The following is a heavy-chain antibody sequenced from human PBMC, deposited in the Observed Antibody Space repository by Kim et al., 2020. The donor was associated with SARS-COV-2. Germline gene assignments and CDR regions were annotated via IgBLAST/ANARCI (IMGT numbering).Heavy chain of an antibody. D-gene: IGHD6-19*01. CDR1: GFTFSTYE. Sequence: GGSLRLSCAASGFTFSTYEMNWVRQAPGKGLEWVSYISGSGGTIYYADSVRGRFSISRDNAKNSLYLQMNSLRADDTAVYYCARDSFSVAAEFDYWGQGTLVTVSS. CDR3: ARDSFSVAAEFDY. V-gene: IGHV3-48*03. J-gene: IGHJ4*02. CDR2: ISGSGGTI.